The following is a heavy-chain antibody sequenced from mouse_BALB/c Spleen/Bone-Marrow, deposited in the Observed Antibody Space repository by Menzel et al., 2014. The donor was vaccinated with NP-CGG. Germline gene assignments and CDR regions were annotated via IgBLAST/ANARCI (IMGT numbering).Heavy chain of an antibody. V-gene: IGHV5-17*02. CDR3: ARDYGYAIDY. CDR1: GITFSSFG. CDR2: ISSGSSTI. Sequence: EVQGVESGGGLVQPGGSRKLSCAASGITFSSFGVHWVRQAPEKGLEWVAYISSGSSTIYYADTVKGRLTISRDNPKNTLFLQMTSLRSEDTAMYYCARDYGYAIDYWGQGTSVTVSS. D-gene: IGHD1-1*01. J-gene: IGHJ4*01.